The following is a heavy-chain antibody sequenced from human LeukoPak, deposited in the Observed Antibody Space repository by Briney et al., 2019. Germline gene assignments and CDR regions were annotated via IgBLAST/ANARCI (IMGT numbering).Heavy chain of an antibody. J-gene: IGHJ4*02. V-gene: IGHV1-69*13. CDR2: IIPIFGTG. CDR3: SRDLNRWVVSNFRR. CDR1: GGTFSPYT. Sequence: ASVKETFKTCGGTFSPYTIRWVRRAPGQGLEWMGGIIPIFGTGNYAQKFQGRVTITADEFTSTAYMELSSLTSEDTAVYYCSRDLNRWVVSNFRRWGRGTPVTVSS. D-gene: IGHD1-14*01.